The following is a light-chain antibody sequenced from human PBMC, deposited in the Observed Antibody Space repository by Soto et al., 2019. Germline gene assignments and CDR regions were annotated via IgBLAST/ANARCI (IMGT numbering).Light chain of an antibody. CDR2: GAS. Sequence: EIVLTQSPGTLSLSPGERATLSCRASQSVSSSYLAWYQQKPGQAPRLLIYGASRRATGIPDRFSGSGSGTDFTLTISRLEAEDFAVYYCQQYGSSPGTFGQGTKVEIK. CDR1: QSVSSSY. CDR3: QQYGSSPGT. J-gene: IGKJ1*01. V-gene: IGKV3-20*01.